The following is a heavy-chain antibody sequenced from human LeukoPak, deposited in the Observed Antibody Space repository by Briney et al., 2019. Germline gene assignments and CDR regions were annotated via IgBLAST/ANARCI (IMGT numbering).Heavy chain of an antibody. V-gene: IGHV1-69*05. D-gene: IGHD3-16*01. Sequence: SVKVSCKASGGTFSSYAISWVRQASGQGLEWMGGIIPIFGTANYAQKFQGRVTITTDESTSTAYMELSSLRSEDTAVYYCARSHYDNSAFDIWGQGTMVTVSS. CDR1: GGTFSSYA. CDR2: IIPIFGTA. CDR3: ARSHYDNSAFDI. J-gene: IGHJ3*02.